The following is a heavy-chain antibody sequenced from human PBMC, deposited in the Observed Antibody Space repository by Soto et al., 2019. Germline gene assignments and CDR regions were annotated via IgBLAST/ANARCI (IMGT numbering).Heavy chain of an antibody. CDR1: RFGYTCRS. J-gene: IGHJ5*02. CDR2: ISAYNGNT. V-gene: IGHV1-18*01. Sequence: GASAKPRSKESRFGYTCRSSSWAHQAPGQGLEWMGWISAYNGNTNYAQKLQGRVTMTTDTSTSTAYMELRSLRSDDTAVYYSARDGIVNGVFDHWGQGTLFT. D-gene: IGHD3-22*01. CDR3: ARDGIVNGVFDH.